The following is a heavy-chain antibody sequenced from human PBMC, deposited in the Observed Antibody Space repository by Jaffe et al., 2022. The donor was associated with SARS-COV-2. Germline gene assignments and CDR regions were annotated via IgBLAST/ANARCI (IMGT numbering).Heavy chain of an antibody. D-gene: IGHD3-10*02. CDR1: GFTFSSYS. Sequence: EVQLVESGGGLVQPGGSLRLSCAASGFTFSSYSMNWVRQAPGKGLEWVSYISSSSSTIYYADSVKGRFTISRDNAKNSLYLQMNSLRAEDTAVYYCARDTMFYYYMDVWGKGTTVTVSS. V-gene: IGHV3-48*01. CDR3: ARDTMFYYYMDV. J-gene: IGHJ6*03. CDR2: ISSSSSTI.